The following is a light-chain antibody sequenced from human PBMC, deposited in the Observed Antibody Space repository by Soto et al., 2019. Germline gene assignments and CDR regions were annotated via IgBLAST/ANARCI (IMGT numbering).Light chain of an antibody. J-gene: IGLJ2*01. CDR1: KIGSKS. CDR3: QVWDSSSDHPGVV. V-gene: IGLV3-21*04. CDR2: YDS. Sequence: SYELTQPPSVSVAPGKTARITCGETKIGSKSGHWYQQKPGQAPVLVIYYDSDRPSGIPERFSGSNSGNTASLTISRVEAGDEADYYCQVWDSSSDHPGVVFGGGTKLTVL.